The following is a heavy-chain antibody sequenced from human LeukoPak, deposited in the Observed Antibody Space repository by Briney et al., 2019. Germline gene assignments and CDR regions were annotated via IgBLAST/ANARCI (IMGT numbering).Heavy chain of an antibody. CDR1: GGSISSYY. Sequence: SETLSLTCTVSGGSISSYYWNWVRQPPGKGLEWIGYIYYSGTTNYNPSLKSRVTISVDMSKNQFSLKLTSVTAADTALYYCARVGSRRNWFDPWGQGTLVTVSS. CDR2: IYYSGTT. D-gene: IGHD2-15*01. J-gene: IGHJ5*02. CDR3: ARVGSRRNWFDP. V-gene: IGHV4-59*01.